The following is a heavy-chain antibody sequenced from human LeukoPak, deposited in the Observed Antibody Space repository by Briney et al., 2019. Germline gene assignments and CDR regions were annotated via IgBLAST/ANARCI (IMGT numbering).Heavy chain of an antibody. D-gene: IGHD3-3*01. J-gene: IGHJ4*02. CDR1: GFTFSSYG. CDR2: IRYDGSNK. CDR3: AKDLSKELLYRRGKYYFDY. Sequence: GGSLRLSCAASGFTFSSYGMHWVRQAPGKGLEWVAFIRYDGSNKYYADSVKGRFIISRDNSKNTLYLQMNSLRAEDTAVYYCAKDLSKELLYRRGKYYFDYWGQGTLATVSS. V-gene: IGHV3-30*02.